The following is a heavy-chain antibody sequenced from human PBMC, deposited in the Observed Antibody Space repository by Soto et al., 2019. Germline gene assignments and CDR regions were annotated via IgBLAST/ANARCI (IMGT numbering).Heavy chain of an antibody. CDR3: VKPLYASRNNYYYYYGMDV. J-gene: IGHJ6*02. Sequence: LRLSCAASGFTFSSYGMHWVRQAPGKGLEWVAVISYDGSNKYYADSVKGRFTISRDNSKNTLYLQMNSLRAEDTAVYYCVKPLYASRNNYYYYYGMDVWGQGTTVTVSS. CDR2: ISYDGSNK. V-gene: IGHV3-30*18. CDR1: GFTFSSYG. D-gene: IGHD2-8*01.